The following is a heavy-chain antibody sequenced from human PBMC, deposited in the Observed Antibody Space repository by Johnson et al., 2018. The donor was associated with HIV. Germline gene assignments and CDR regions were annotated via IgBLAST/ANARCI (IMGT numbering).Heavy chain of an antibody. V-gene: IGHV3-30*02. CDR2: IRYDGGNK. Sequence: QVQLVESGGGVVQPGGSLRLPCVASGFTLSNYGMHWVRQAPGKGLEWVAFIRYDGGNKYYSDSVKGRFTISRDNSKNTLYLQMNSLRPEDTAVYYCARGVVGVLSNALDIWGKGKMVSVSS. J-gene: IGHJ3*02. CDR1: GFTLSNYG. D-gene: IGHD3-16*01. CDR3: ARGVVGVLSNALDI.